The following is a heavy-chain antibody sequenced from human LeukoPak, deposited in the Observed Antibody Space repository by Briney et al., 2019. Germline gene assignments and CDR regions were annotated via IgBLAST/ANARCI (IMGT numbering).Heavy chain of an antibody. CDR2: INLDGTER. V-gene: IGHV3-7*05. J-gene: IGHJ4*02. CDR1: GFTFSYFW. Sequence: GGSLRLSCAASGFTFSYFWMSWVRRAPGKGLEWVANINLDGTERQYVDSVKGRFTISRDNARKSLYLQMNSLRDEDTAVYYCARDNVGATPFDYWGQGTLVTVSS. CDR3: ARDNVGATPFDY. D-gene: IGHD1-26*01.